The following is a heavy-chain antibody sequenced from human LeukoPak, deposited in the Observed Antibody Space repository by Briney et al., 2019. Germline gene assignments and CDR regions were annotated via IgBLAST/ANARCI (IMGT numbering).Heavy chain of an antibody. CDR2: LYYTGNT. CDR1: GGSISSYY. V-gene: IGHV4-59*01. D-gene: IGHD5-12*01. J-gene: IGHJ4*02. CDR3: ARGQIFSGYDFQEVPDS. Sequence: SETLSLTCTVSGGSISSYYWSWIRQAPGKGLEWIGYLYYTGNTNYNPSLKSRVTMSPDTSNNQFSLKLGSVTAADAAVYYCARGQIFSGYDFQEVPDSWGQGTLVTVSS.